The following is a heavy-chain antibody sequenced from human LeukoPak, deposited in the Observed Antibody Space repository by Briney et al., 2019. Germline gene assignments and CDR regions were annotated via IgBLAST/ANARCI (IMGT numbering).Heavy chain of an antibody. J-gene: IGHJ4*02. Sequence: GGSLRLSCAASGFTFSSYSMNWVRQAPGKGLEWVSYISSSSSYIYYADSVKGRFTISRDNAKNSLYLQMNSLRAEDTAVYYCAKARSEIKKQQLVPVGYFDYWGQGTLVTVSS. D-gene: IGHD6-13*01. CDR2: ISSSSSYI. CDR3: AKARSEIKKQQLVPVGYFDY. V-gene: IGHV3-21*05. CDR1: GFTFSSYS.